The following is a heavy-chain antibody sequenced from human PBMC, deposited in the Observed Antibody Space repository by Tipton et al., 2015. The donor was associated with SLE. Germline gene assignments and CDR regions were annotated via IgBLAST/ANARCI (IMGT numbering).Heavy chain of an antibody. D-gene: IGHD1-7*01. CDR2: ISPDGRGT. J-gene: IGHJ4*02. V-gene: IGHV3-74*01. CDR1: GFTFNRYW. CDR3: ASYNWNYVDDY. Sequence: GSLRLSCVASGFTFNRYWMYWARQSPGKGPLWISRISPDGRGTDYADPVKGRFTISRDNAKSTLYMEMNSLRAEDTAMHYCASYNWNYVDDYWGQGTLVTVSS.